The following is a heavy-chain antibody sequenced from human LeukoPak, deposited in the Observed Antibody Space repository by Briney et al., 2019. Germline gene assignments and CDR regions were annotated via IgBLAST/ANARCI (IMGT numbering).Heavy chain of an antibody. Sequence: PGGSLRLSCAASGFTFSSYAMSWVRQAPGKGLEWVSAISGSGGSTYYADSVKGRFTISRDNSKNTLYLQMNSLRAEDTAIYYCAKTPHRRNIALMVYAIRFDYWGQGTLVTVSS. CDR3: AKTPHRRNIALMVYAIRFDY. J-gene: IGHJ4*02. CDR1: GFTFSSYA. CDR2: ISGSGGST. D-gene: IGHD2-8*01. V-gene: IGHV3-23*01.